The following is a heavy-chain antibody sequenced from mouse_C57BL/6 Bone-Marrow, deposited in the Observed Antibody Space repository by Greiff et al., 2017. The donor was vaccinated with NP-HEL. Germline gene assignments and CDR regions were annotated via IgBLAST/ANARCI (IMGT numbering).Heavy chain of an antibody. D-gene: IGHD1-1*01. CDR2: IYPRSGNT. V-gene: IGHV1-81*01. CDR3: ARYRYYYGSSYDAMDH. J-gene: IGHJ4*01. Sequence: VQLQESGAELARPGASVKLSCKASGYTFTSYGISWVKQRTGQGLEWIGEIYPRSGNTYYNEKFKGKATLTADKSSSTAYMELRSLTSEDSAVYFCARYRYYYGSSYDAMDHWGQGTSVTVSS. CDR1: GYTFTSYG.